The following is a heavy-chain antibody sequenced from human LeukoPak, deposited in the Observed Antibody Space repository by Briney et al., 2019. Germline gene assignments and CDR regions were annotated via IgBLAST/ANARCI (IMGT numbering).Heavy chain of an antibody. CDR3: ARAHIVATIWGAFDI. CDR1: GFTFSDYY. CDR2: ISSSGSTI. V-gene: IGHV3-11*01. J-gene: IGHJ3*02. D-gene: IGHD5-12*01. Sequence: GGSLRLSCAASGFTFSDYYMSWIRQAPGKGLEGVSYISSSGSTIYYADSVKGRFTISRDNAKNSLYLQMNSLRAEDTAVYYCARAHIVATIWGAFDIWGQGTMVTVSS.